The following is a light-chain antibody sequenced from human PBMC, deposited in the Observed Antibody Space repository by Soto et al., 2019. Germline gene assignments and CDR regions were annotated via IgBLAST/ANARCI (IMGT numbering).Light chain of an antibody. CDR1: QSISKTY. CDR2: GAS. V-gene: IGKV3-20*01. J-gene: IGKJ4*02. Sequence: EMTLTQSPDILSLSPGERATLSCRASQSISKTYVAWYQQRPGQARKLLISGASAWAIGIPDRSSASGSGTDFTPDISNKDPEGCAICYYHPCSASRYTF. CDR3: HPCSASRYT.